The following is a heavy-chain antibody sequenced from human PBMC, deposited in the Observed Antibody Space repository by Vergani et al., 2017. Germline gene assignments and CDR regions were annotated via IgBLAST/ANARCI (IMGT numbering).Heavy chain of an antibody. Sequence: QLQLQESGPGLVKPSETLSLTCTVSGGSISSSSYYWGWIRQPPGKGLEWIGSIYYSGSTYYNPSLKSRVTISGDTSKNQFSLKLSSVTAADTAVYYCAGLYCSGGSCYSGGVDYWGQGTLVTVSS. CDR3: AGLYCSGGSCYSGGVDY. J-gene: IGHJ4*02. CDR2: IYYSGST. V-gene: IGHV4-39*01. D-gene: IGHD2-15*01. CDR1: GGSISSSSYY.